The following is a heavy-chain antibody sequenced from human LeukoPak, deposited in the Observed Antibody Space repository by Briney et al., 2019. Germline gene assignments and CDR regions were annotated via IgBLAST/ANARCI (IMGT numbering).Heavy chain of an antibody. CDR2: IYHSGST. D-gene: IGHD3-9*01. Sequence: PSETLSLTCTVSGYSSSNGYYWGWIRQPPGKGLEWIGNIYHSGSTYYNPSLKSRVTISVDTSKNQFSLKLSSVTAADTAVYYCARLRYDILTGLWGGFDYWGQGTLVTVSS. J-gene: IGHJ4*02. CDR1: GYSSSNGYY. CDR3: ARLRYDILTGLWGGFDY. V-gene: IGHV4-38-2*02.